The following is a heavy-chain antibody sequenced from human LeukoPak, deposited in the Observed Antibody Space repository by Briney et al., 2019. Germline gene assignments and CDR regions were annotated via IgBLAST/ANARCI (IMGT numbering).Heavy chain of an antibody. Sequence: SQTLSLTCTVSGGSISSGSYYWSWIRQPAGKGLEWIGRIYTSGSTNYNPSLKSRVTISVDTSKNQFSLKLSSVTAADTAVYYCARGTIFGVVSRFYYFDYWGQGTLVTVSS. CDR1: GGSISSGSYY. CDR3: ARGTIFGVVSRFYYFDY. J-gene: IGHJ4*02. V-gene: IGHV4-61*02. D-gene: IGHD3-3*01. CDR2: IYTSGST.